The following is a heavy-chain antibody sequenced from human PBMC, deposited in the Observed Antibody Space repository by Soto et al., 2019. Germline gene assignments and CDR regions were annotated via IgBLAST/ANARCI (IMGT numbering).Heavy chain of an antibody. Sequence: RASVKVSCKASGYTFTGNYLHWVRQAPGQGLEWMAWINPTTGDTKSTQKFQGRVTMTWDTAISTAYMDLSRPTSDDTAIYFCARGYCSSIGCSHYFDSWGQGTLVTVSS. CDR1: GYTFTGNY. V-gene: IGHV1-2*02. J-gene: IGHJ4*02. D-gene: IGHD2-2*01. CDR2: INPTTGDT. CDR3: ARGYCSSIGCSHYFDS.